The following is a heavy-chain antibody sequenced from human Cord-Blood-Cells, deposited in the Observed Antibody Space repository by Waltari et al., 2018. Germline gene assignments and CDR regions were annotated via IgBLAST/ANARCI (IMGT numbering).Heavy chain of an antibody. Sequence: QLQLQESGPGLVKPSETLSLTCTVSVGSISSSSYYWGWIRQPPGKGLEWIGSIYYSGSTYYNPSLKSRVTISVDTSKNQFSLKLSSVTAADTAVYYCARRRRSSSPRDYWGQGTLVTVSS. V-gene: IGHV4-39*01. CDR2: IYYSGST. J-gene: IGHJ4*02. CDR3: ARRRRSSSPRDY. CDR1: VGSISSSSYY. D-gene: IGHD6-6*01.